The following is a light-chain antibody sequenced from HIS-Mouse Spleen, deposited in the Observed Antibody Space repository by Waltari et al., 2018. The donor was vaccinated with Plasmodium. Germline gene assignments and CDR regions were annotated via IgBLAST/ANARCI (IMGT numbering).Light chain of an antibody. CDR1: SRAFGGFNS. Sequence: QSALTQPRSVSGSPGQSVTIPCPGTSRAFGGFNSVSWYQQPPGKAPKLMIYDVSKRPSGVPDRFSGSKSGNTASLTISGLQAEDEADYYCCSYAGSYTWVFGGGTKLTVL. CDR3: CSYAGSYTWV. J-gene: IGLJ3*02. CDR2: DVS. V-gene: IGLV2-11*01.